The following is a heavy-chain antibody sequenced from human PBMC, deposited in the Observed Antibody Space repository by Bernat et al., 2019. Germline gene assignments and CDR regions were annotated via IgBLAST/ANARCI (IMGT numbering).Heavy chain of an antibody. Sequence: EVKLVESGGGLVKPGGSLRLSCEASGFAFRSYTMNWVRQAPGKGLEWVSSITNSGSHTYYADSMKGRFTISRDNAKDSLHLEMNSLRVEDTAVYFCARSREMAFYDFWGQGTLVTVSS. CDR2: ITNSGSHT. CDR1: GFAFRSYT. V-gene: IGHV3-21*02. J-gene: IGHJ4*02. CDR3: ARSREMAFYDF. D-gene: IGHD1-26*01.